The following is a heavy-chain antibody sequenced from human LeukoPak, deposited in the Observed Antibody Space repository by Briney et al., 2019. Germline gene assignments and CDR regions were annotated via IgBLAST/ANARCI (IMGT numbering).Heavy chain of an antibody. Sequence: GGSLRLSCAASGFTFSSYWMSWVRQAPGKGLEWVANIKQDGSEKYYVDSVKGRFTISRDNAKNSLYLQMNSLRAEDTAVCYCARKGYCSSTSCYGFDYWGQGTLVTVSS. CDR3: ARKGYCSSTSCYGFDY. CDR1: GFTFSSYW. D-gene: IGHD2-2*01. CDR2: IKQDGSEK. J-gene: IGHJ4*02. V-gene: IGHV3-7*01.